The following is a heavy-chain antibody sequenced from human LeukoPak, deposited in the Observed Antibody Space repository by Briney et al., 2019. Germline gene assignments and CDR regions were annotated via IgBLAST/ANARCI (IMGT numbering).Heavy chain of an antibody. D-gene: IGHD3-10*01. CDR3: ARDLWFGEYNWFDP. Sequence: PSETLSLTCAVSGGSISSSNWWSWVRQPPGKGLEWIGYISHSGSTYYNPSLKSRVTISLDTSKDRLSLRLSSVTAADTAVYYCARDLWFGEYNWFDPWGQGTLVTVSS. CDR2: ISHSGST. J-gene: IGHJ5*02. CDR1: GGSISSSNW. V-gene: IGHV4-4*02.